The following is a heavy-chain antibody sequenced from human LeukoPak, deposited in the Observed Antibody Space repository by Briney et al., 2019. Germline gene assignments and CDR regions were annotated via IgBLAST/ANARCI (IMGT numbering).Heavy chain of an antibody. Sequence: PSETLSLTCTVSGYSISSVYYWGWIRQPPGKGLEWIGSIYHSGSTYYNPSLKSRVTISVDTSKNQFSLKLSSVTAADTAVYYCARVTGYMIEDYFDSWGQGTLVTVSS. D-gene: IGHD3-22*01. CDR3: ARVTGYMIEDYFDS. CDR1: GYSISSVYY. J-gene: IGHJ4*02. CDR2: IYHSGST. V-gene: IGHV4-38-2*02.